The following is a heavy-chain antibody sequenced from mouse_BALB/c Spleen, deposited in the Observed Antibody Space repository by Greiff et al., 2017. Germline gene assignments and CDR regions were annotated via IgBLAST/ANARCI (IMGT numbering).Heavy chain of an antibody. J-gene: IGHJ2*01. CDR1: GFTFSSYG. Sequence: EVKLMESGGDLVKPGGSLKLSCAASGFTFSSYGMSWVRQTPDKRLEWVATISSGGSYTYYPDSVKGRFTISRDNAKNTLYLQMSSLKSEDTAMYYCARPATMITTSFDYWGQGTTLTVSS. V-gene: IGHV5-6*01. CDR3: ARPATMITTSFDY. CDR2: ISSGGSYT. D-gene: IGHD2-4*01.